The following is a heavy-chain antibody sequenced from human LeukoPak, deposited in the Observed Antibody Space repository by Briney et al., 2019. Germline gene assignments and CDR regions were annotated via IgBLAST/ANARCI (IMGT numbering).Heavy chain of an antibody. V-gene: IGHV3-23*01. CDR3: TKDDGYYDSSGSFLFDS. CDR2: ISASGAST. J-gene: IGHJ4*02. CDR1: GFTISSYW. Sequence: GGSLRLSCAASGFTISSYWMHWVRQAPGKGLEWVSTISASGASTGYADSVKGRFTISRDNSKNTLYLQMNSLRAEDTAVYYCTKDDGYYDSSGSFLFDSWGQGTLVTVSS. D-gene: IGHD3-22*01.